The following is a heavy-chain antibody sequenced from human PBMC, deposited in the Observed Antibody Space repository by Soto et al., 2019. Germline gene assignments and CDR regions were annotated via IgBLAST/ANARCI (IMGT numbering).Heavy chain of an antibody. CDR3: ARTPFTMIGPRAFDI. CDR1: GYSFTSYW. D-gene: IGHD3-22*01. V-gene: IGHV5-51*01. CDR2: IYPGDSDT. J-gene: IGHJ3*02. Sequence: PGESLKISCKGSGYSFTSYWIGWVRQIPGKGLEWMGIIYPGDSDTRYSPSFQGQVTISADKSISTAYLQWSSLKASDTAMYYCARTPFTMIGPRAFDIWGQGTMVTVSS.